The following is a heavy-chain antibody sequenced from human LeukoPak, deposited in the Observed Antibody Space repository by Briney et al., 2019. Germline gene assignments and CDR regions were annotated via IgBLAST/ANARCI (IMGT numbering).Heavy chain of an antibody. CDR2: ISGSGGST. D-gene: IGHD3-10*01. CDR1: GFTFSSYA. J-gene: IGHJ4*02. Sequence: PGGSLRLSCAASGFTFSSYAMSWVRQAPGKGLVWVSAISGSGGSTCYAESVKGRFTISRDNSKNTLYLQMNSLRAEDTAVYYCAKQVGFGEFDYWGQGTLVTVSS. V-gene: IGHV3-23*01. CDR3: AKQVGFGEFDY.